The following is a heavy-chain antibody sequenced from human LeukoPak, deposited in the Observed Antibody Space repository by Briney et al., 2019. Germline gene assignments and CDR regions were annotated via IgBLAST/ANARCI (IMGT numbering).Heavy chain of an antibody. D-gene: IGHD5-12*01. CDR1: GFTFSSYA. Sequence: PGGSLRLSCAASGFTFSSYAMHWVRQAPGKGLEWVAVKGRFTISRDNSKNTLYLQMNSLRAEDTAVYYCARPNHVAPLVDWGQGTLVTVSS. J-gene: IGHJ4*02. V-gene: IGHV3-30*04. CDR3: ARPNHVAPLVD.